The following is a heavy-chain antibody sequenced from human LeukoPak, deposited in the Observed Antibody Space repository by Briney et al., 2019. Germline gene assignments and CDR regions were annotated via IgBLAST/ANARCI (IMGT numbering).Heavy chain of an antibody. CDR3: ARGDYYGSGKVVAA. Sequence: ASVRVSCKGSGFTFTDYYINWVRQAPGQGLEWMGWINPNSGDTNYAQRFQDRVTMTSDTSITTAYIDLNLLRSDDTAVYYCARGDYYGSGKVVAAWGQGTPVTVSS. CDR1: GFTFTDYY. J-gene: IGHJ5*02. CDR2: INPNSGDT. V-gene: IGHV1-2*02. D-gene: IGHD3-10*01.